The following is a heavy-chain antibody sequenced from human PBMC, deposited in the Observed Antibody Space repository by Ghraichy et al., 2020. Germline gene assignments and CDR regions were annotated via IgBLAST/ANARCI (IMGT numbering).Heavy chain of an antibody. CDR3: ARSNYGDYEPNYYYGMDV. Sequence: SVKVSCKASGGTFSSYAISWVRQAPGQGLEWMGGIIPIFGTANYAQKFQGRVTITADESTSTAYMELSSLRSEDTAVYYCARSNYGDYEPNYYYGMDVWGQGTTVTVSS. D-gene: IGHD4-17*01. CDR2: IIPIFGTA. J-gene: IGHJ6*02. V-gene: IGHV1-69*13. CDR1: GGTFSSYA.